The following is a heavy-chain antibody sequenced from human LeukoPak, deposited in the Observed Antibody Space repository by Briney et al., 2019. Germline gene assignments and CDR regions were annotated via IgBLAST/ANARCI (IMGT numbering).Heavy chain of an antibody. Sequence: PGGSLRLSCTVSGFTVSSDSMSWVRQAPGKGLEWVSFIYSGGSTHYSDSVKGRFTISRDNSKNTLYLQMNSLRAEDTAVYYCAKDGAYGSGSNWGQGTLVTVSS. CDR1: GFTVSSDS. CDR3: AKDGAYGSGSN. V-gene: IGHV3-53*01. J-gene: IGHJ4*02. D-gene: IGHD3-10*01. CDR2: IYSGGST.